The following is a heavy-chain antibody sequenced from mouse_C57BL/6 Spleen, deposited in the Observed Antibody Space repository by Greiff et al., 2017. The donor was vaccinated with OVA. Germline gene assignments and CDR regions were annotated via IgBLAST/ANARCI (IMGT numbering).Heavy chain of an antibody. J-gene: IGHJ4*01. CDR1: GYTFTSYW. D-gene: IGHD4-1*01. Sequence: QVQLKQSGAELVKPGASVKVSCKASGYTFTSYWMHWVKQRPGQGLEWIGEIDPSDSYTNYNQKFKGKATLTVDKSSSTAYMQLSSLTSEDSAVYYCARWLWDGYYAMDYWGQGTSVTVAS. V-gene: IGHV1-69*02. CDR2: IDPSDSYT. CDR3: ARWLWDGYYAMDY.